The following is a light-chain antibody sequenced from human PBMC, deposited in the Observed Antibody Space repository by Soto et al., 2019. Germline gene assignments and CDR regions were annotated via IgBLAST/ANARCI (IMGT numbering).Light chain of an antibody. CDR1: SSNIGAGYD. V-gene: IGLV1-40*01. CDR3: QSYDSSLSGSMV. J-gene: IGLJ2*01. CDR2: GNS. Sequence: QSVLTQPPSVSGAPGQRVTISCTGSSSNIGAGYDVQWYQQLPGTAPKLLIYGNSNRPSGVPDRFSGSKSGTSASLAITGLQAEDEADYYCQSYDSSLSGSMVFGGGTKLTVL.